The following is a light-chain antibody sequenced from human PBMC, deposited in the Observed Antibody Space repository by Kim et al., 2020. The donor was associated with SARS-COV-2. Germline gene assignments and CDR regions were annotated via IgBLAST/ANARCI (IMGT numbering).Light chain of an antibody. J-gene: IGKJ4*01. CDR3: QRYKNWPPLT. Sequence: SPGESAPLSGRASKRLSTAFARYQQKPGQAPRLPIYGASTRATGIPERVSGSVSGTEFTLTISGVQCEDIAVCFCQRYKNWPPLTFGGGTKVDI. CDR2: GAS. CDR1: KRLSTA. V-gene: IGKV3-15*01.